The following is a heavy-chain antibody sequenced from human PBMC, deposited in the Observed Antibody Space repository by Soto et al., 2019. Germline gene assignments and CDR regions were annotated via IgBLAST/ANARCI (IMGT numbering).Heavy chain of an antibody. Sequence: QVQLVESGGGVVQPGRSLRLSCAASGFTFSGYGMHWVRQAPGKGLEWVAVIWYDGSNKYYADSVKGRFTISRDNSKNTLYLQMNSLRAEDTAVYYCARDNSSSWYGQTNWFDPWGQVTLVTVAS. V-gene: IGHV3-33*01. D-gene: IGHD6-13*01. J-gene: IGHJ5*02. CDR3: ARDNSSSWYGQTNWFDP. CDR1: GFTFSGYG. CDR2: IWYDGSNK.